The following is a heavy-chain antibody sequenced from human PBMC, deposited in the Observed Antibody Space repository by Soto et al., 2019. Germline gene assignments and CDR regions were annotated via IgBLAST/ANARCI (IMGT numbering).Heavy chain of an antibody. CDR3: ARGGSDYYFAY. CDR1: GFTFSSYA. J-gene: IGHJ4*02. CDR2: ISSNGGST. Sequence: EVPLVESGGGLVQPGGSLRLSCAASGFTFSSYAMHWVRQAPGKGLEYVSAISSNGGSTYYANSVKSRFTISRDNSKNKLYLQMGSLRAENLAVYYCARGGSDYYFAYWGQGALVTVSS. D-gene: IGHD2-21*02. V-gene: IGHV3-64*01.